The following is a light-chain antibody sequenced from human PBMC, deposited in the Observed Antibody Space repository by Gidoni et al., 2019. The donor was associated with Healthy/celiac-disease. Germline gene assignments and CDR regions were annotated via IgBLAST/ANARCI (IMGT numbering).Light chain of an antibody. V-gene: IGKV1-39*01. CDR3: QQSYSTPRT. CDR1: QSINSY. J-gene: IGKJ1*01. CDR2: AAS. Sequence: DIQMTQSPSSLSASVGYRVTITCRASQSINSYLNLYQQKPGKAPKLLIYAASSLQSGVPSRFSGSGSGTDFTLTISSLQPEDFATYYCQQSYSTPRTFGQGTKVEIK.